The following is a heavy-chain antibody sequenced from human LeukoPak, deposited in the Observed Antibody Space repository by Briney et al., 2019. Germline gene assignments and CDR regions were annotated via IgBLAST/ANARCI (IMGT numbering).Heavy chain of an antibody. J-gene: IGHJ4*02. CDR1: GGSFSGYY. Sequence: PSETLSLTCAVYGGSFSGYYWSWIRQPPGKGLEWIGEINHSGSTNYNPSLKSRVTISVDTSKNQFSLKLSSVTAADTAVYYCARDEGWNYELYYFDYWGQGTLVTVSS. CDR2: INHSGST. CDR3: ARDEGWNYELYYFDY. D-gene: IGHD1-7*01. V-gene: IGHV4-34*01.